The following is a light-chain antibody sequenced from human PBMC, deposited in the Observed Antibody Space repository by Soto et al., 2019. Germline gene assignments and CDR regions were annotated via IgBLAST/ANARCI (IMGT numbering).Light chain of an antibody. Sequence: EIVLTQYPASLSFSPVYRATLSCRASQSVSSYLAWYQQKPGQAPRLLIYDASNRATGIPARFSGSGSGTDFTLTISSLEPEDFAVYYCQQRSNWPITFGQGTRLEIK. CDR3: QQRSNWPIT. CDR2: DAS. V-gene: IGKV3-11*01. J-gene: IGKJ5*01. CDR1: QSVSSY.